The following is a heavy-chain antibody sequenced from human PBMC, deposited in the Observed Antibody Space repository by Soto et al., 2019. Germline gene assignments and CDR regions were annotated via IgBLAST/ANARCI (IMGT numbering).Heavy chain of an antibody. CDR2: ISWNSGRI. J-gene: IGHJ4*02. CDR1: GFTFDDYG. D-gene: IGHD3-10*01. V-gene: IGHV3-9*01. CDR3: ARSGEFSASDYFGF. Sequence: EVHLVQYGGGWVQPGRSLRLSCGASGFTFDDYGMHWVRQAPGKGLEWVSSISWNSGRIGYADSVKGRFTISRDNVKNSLYLQMNSLRAEDTALYYCARSGEFSASDYFGFWGQGTLVTVSS.